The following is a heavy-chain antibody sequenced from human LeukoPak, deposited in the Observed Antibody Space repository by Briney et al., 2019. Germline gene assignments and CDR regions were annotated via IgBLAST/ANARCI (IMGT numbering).Heavy chain of an antibody. J-gene: IGHJ3*02. CDR3: ARDIVVVPAAPPAFDI. CDR1: GYTFTGYY. CDR2: INPNSGGT. V-gene: IGHV1-2*02. D-gene: IGHD2-2*01. Sequence: ASVKVSCKASGYTFTGYYMHWVRQAPGQGLEWMGWINPNSGGTNYAQKFQGRVTMTRDTSISTAYMELSGLRSDDTAVYYCARDIVVVPAAPPAFDIWGQGTMVTVSS.